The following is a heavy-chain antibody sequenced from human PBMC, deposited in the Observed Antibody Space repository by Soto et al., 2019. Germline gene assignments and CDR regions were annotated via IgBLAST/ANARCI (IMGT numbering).Heavy chain of an antibody. CDR2: ISGSGKST. J-gene: IGHJ4*02. CDR3: AKEYGGGTSMITSYFDY. CDR1: GITFSNYA. Sequence: QPGGSLRLSCAASGITFSNYALSWVRQAPGKGLEWVSGISGSGKSTYYADSVKGRFTISRDNSKNTLSLQMNSLRADDTAVYYCAKEYGGGTSMITSYFDYWGRGT. D-gene: IGHD5-18*01. V-gene: IGHV3-23*01.